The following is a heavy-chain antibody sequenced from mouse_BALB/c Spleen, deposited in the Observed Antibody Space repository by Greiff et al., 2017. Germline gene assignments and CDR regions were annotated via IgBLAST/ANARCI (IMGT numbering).Heavy chain of an antibody. D-gene: IGHD2-4*01. J-gene: IGHJ3*01. CDR3: ARRGIYYDYLWFAY. Sequence: QVQLQQSGAELAKPGASVKMSCKASGYTFTSYWMHWVKQRPGQGLEWIGYINPSTGYTEYNQKFKDKATLTADKSSSTAYMQLSSLTSEDSAVYYCARRGIYYDYLWFAYWGQGTLVTVSA. CDR1: GYTFTSYW. CDR2: INPSTGYT. V-gene: IGHV1-7*01.